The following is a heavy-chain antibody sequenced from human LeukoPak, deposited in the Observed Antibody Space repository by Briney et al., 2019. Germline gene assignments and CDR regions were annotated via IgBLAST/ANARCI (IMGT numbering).Heavy chain of an antibody. J-gene: IGHJ6*03. CDR1: GGSIRSGDYY. V-gene: IGHV4-30-4*08. CDR2: IYYSGST. Sequence: PSETLSLTCTVSGGSIRSGDYYWSWIRQPPGKGLEWIGYIYYSGSTYYNPSLKSRVTISVDTSKNQFSLKLSSVTAADTAVYYCARAYDFWSGNYYYYMDVWGKGTTVTVFS. CDR3: ARAYDFWSGNYYYYMDV. D-gene: IGHD3-3*01.